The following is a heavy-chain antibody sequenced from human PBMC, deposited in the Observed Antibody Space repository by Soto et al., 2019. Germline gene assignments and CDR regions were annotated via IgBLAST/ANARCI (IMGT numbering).Heavy chain of an antibody. CDR1: GDTFKNCV. CDR2: IIPLFGTT. D-gene: IGHD3-10*01. Sequence: QVQVVQSGVDVRRPGSSVKVSCKASGDTFKNCVISWVRQAPGQGLEWMGGIIPLFGTTDFAQRFQGRLTITTDESTTTAYMELSRLRSDDTATYYCAADLGFGKLSVVWGQGTKVIVSS. CDR3: AADLGFGKLSVV. V-gene: IGHV1-69*01. J-gene: IGHJ6*02.